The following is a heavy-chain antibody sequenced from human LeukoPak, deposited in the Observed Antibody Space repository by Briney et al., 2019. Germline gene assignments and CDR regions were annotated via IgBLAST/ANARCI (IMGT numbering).Heavy chain of an antibody. Sequence: KTSETLSLTCNVSGDSISSDYWSWIRQPPGKGLEWIGHIYYSGSTNYNPSLKSRVTISVDASKNHFSLKVSSVTAANTAVYYCARGRSSGWYGIVVVGYYFDYWGQGTLVTVSS. CDR3: ARGRSSGWYGIVVVGYYFDY. CDR1: GDSISSDY. D-gene: IGHD6-19*01. J-gene: IGHJ4*02. CDR2: IYYSGST. V-gene: IGHV4-59*01.